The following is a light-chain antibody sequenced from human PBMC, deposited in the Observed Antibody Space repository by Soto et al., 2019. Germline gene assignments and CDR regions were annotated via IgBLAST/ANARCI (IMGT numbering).Light chain of an antibody. J-gene: IGKJ4*01. CDR3: QQSYSTPQELT. CDR2: AAS. CDR1: QSISNY. Sequence: DIQMTQSPSSLSASVGDRVTITCRARQSISNYLNWYQQKPGKAPKLLIYAASSLQSGVQSRFSGSGSGTDFTLTISSLQPEDFATYYCQQSYSTPQELTFGGGTKVEI. V-gene: IGKV1-39*01.